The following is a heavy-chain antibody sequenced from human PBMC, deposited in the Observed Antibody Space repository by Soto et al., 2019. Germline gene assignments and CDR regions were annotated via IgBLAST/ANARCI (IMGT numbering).Heavy chain of an antibody. CDR1: GGSISSYY. Sequence: SETLSLTCTVSGGSISSYYWSWIRQPPGKGLEWIGYIYYSGGTNYNPSLKSRVTISVDTSKNQFSLKLSSVTAADTAVYYCGREISGGHPLEVFDLGGQGKRVPVPS. J-gene: IGHJ3*01. CDR2: IYYSGGT. D-gene: IGHD3-16*01. V-gene: IGHV4-59*01. CDR3: GREISGGHPLEVFDL.